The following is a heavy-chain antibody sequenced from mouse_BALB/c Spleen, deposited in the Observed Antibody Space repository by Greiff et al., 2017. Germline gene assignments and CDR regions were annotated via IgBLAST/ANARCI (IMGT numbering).Heavy chain of an antibody. D-gene: IGHD3-1*01. CDR3: TRLTSGYLYAMDY. CDR2: IRLKSNNYAT. V-gene: IGHV6-6*02. CDR1: GFTFSNYW. Sequence: EVKLQESGGGLVQPGGSMKLSCVASGFTFSNYWMNWVRQSPEKGLEWVAEIRLKSNNYATHYAESVKGRFTISRDDSKSSVYLQMNNLRAEDTGIYYCTRLTSGYLYAMDYWGQGTSVTVSS. J-gene: IGHJ4*01.